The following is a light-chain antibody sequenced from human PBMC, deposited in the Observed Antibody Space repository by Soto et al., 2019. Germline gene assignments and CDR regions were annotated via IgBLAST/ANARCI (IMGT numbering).Light chain of an antibody. V-gene: IGKV1-16*02. J-gene: IGKJ2*01. Sequence: DIQTPQSPSSLSASVGDRVTITCRASQAISNHVAWFQQKPGKAPKSLMYDASTLQSGVPSKFSGSGSGTDFTLTISSLQPEDFATYYCLQYNRYPRTFGQGTELEIK. CDR3: LQYNRYPRT. CDR1: QAISNH. CDR2: DAS.